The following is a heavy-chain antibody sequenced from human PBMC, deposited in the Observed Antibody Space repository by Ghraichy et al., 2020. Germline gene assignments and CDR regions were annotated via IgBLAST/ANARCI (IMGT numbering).Heavy chain of an antibody. CDR2: ISGSGGST. Sequence: GGSLRLFCAASGFTFSSYAMSWVRQAPGKGLEWVSAISGSGGSTYYADSVKGRFTISRDNSKNTLYLQMNSLRAEDTAVYYCAKGGWIQLWSPLDYWGLGTLVTVSS. CDR3: AKGGWIQLWSPLDY. V-gene: IGHV3-23*01. CDR1: GFTFSSYA. J-gene: IGHJ4*02. D-gene: IGHD5-18*01.